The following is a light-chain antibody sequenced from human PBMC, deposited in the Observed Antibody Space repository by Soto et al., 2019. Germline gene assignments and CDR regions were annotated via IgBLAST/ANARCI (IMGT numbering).Light chain of an antibody. Sequence: DVVMTQSPLSLPVTLGQPASISCRSSQSLVYSDGYAYLNWFQQRPGQSPRRLIYKASNRDSGVXGXFSRSGSGSDFPLQIDRVEAEDVGIYYCMKGTPWPPTFGRGTRVEIK. J-gene: IGKJ1*01. CDR1: QSLVYSDGYAY. V-gene: IGKV2-30*01. CDR3: MKGTPWPPT. CDR2: KAS.